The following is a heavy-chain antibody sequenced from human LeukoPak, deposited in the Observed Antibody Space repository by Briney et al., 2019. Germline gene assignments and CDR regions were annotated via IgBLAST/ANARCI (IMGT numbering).Heavy chain of an antibody. D-gene: IGHD1-26*01. CDR2: IIPIFGTA. J-gene: IGHJ4*02. CDR1: GGTFSSYA. CDR3: ARESGSFSSYFDY. V-gene: IGHV1-69*13. Sequence: SVKVSCKASGGTFSSYAISWVRQAPGQGLEWMGGIIPIFGTANYAQKFQGRVTITADESTNTAYMELSSLRSEDTAVYYCARESGSFSSYFDYWGQGTLVTVSS.